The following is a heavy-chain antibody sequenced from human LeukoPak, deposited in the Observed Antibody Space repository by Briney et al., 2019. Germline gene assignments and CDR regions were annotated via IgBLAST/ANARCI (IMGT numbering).Heavy chain of an antibody. V-gene: IGHV4-59*01. CDR2: IYYSGST. Sequence: SETLSLTCTVSGGSISSYYWSWIRQPPGKGLEWIGYIYYSGSTNYNPSPKSRVTISVDTSKNQFSLKLSSVTAADTAVYYCARHDYGDWFDPWGQGTLVTVSS. CDR1: GGSISSYY. CDR3: ARHDYGDWFDP. J-gene: IGHJ5*02. D-gene: IGHD4-17*01.